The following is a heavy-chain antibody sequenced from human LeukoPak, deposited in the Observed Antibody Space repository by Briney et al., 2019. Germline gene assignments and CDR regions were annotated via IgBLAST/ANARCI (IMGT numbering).Heavy chain of an antibody. Sequence: GGSLRLSCAASGFTFSSYSMNWVRQAPGKGLEWVSSISSSSSYIYYADSVKGRFTISRDNAKNSLYLQMNSLRAEDTAVYYCARSRTLEWGIYYDFWSGYYYFDYWGQGTLVTVSS. CDR2: ISSSSSYI. J-gene: IGHJ4*02. D-gene: IGHD3-3*01. CDR3: ARSRTLEWGIYYDFWSGYYYFDY. V-gene: IGHV3-21*04. CDR1: GFTFSSYS.